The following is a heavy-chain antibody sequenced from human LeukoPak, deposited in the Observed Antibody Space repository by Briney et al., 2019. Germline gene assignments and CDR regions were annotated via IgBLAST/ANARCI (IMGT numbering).Heavy chain of an antibody. V-gene: IGHV3-48*02. D-gene: IGHD4-17*01. CDR3: ARGDDDYVRYFDY. Sequence: GGSLRLSCAASGFIFSSYSMIWVRQAPGKGLEWVSYISSGSSTRCYGDSVKGRFTISRDNAKNSLYLQMNSLRDEDTAVYYCARGDDDYVRYFDYWGQGTLVAVSS. J-gene: IGHJ4*02. CDR1: GFIFSSYS. CDR2: ISSGSSTR.